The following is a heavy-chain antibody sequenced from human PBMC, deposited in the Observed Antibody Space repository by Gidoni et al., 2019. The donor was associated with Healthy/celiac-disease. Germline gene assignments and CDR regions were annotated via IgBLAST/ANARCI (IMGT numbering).Heavy chain of an antibody. J-gene: IGHJ3*02. CDR3: ARDGAITFGGVIVTDAFDI. CDR2: IEQDGSEK. CDR1: GFTFSSYW. Sequence: EVQLVESGGGLVQPGGSLRLSCAASGFTFSSYWMSWVRQAPGKGLEWVANIEQDGSEKYYVDSVKGRFTISRDNAKNSLYLQMNSLRAEDTAVYYCARDGAITFGGVIVTDAFDIWGQGTMVTVSS. D-gene: IGHD3-16*02. V-gene: IGHV3-7*01.